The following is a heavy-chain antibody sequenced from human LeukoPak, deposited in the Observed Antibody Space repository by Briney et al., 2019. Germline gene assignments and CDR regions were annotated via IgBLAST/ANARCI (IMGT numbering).Heavy chain of an antibody. CDR2: ISSSSYI. CDR3: ARDITMVRGALDY. D-gene: IGHD3-10*01. Sequence: VGSLRLSCAASGFTFSSYSMNWVRQAPGKGLEWVSSISSSSYIYYADSVKGRFTISRDNAKNSLYLQMNSLRAEDTAVYYCARDITMVRGALDYWGQGTLVTVSS. CDR1: GFTFSSYS. V-gene: IGHV3-21*01. J-gene: IGHJ4*02.